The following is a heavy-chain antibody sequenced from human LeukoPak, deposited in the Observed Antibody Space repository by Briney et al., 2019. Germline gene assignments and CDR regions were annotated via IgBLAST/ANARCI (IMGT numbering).Heavy chain of an antibody. V-gene: IGHV1-18*01. D-gene: IGHD3-3*01. CDR2: ISIYNGNT. J-gene: IGHJ5*02. CDR1: GYTFTNYG. CDR3: ARITYDFWSGYYMPDDP. Sequence: GASVTVSCKASGYTFTNYGISWVRQAPGQGLEWMGWISIYNGNTDYAQKLRGRVTMTTDTSTSTAYMELRSLRSDDTAVYYCARITYDFWSGYYMPDDPWGQGTLVTVTS.